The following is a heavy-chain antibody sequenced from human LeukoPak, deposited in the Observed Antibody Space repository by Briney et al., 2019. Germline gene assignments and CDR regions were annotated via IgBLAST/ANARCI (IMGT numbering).Heavy chain of an antibody. Sequence: SETLSLTCAVYGGSFSGYYWSWIRQPPGKGLEWIGEINHSGSTNYNPSLKSRVTISVDTSKNQFSLKLSSVTAADTAVYYCARHREYCSSTSCYLGDFDYWGQGTLVTVSS. J-gene: IGHJ4*02. D-gene: IGHD2-2*01. V-gene: IGHV4-34*01. CDR1: GGSFSGYY. CDR3: ARHREYCSSTSCYLGDFDY. CDR2: INHSGST.